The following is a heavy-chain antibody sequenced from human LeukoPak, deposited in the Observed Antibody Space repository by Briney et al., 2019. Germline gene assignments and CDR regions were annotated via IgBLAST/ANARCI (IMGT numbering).Heavy chain of an antibody. CDR3: ARRVWSVGATTKGLFDY. CDR1: GGSISSSSYY. D-gene: IGHD1-26*01. V-gene: IGHV4-39*01. Sequence: SETLSLTCTVSGGSISSSSYYWGWIRQPPGKGLEWIGSIYYSGSTYYNPSLKSRVTISVDTSKNQFSLKLSSVTAADAAVYYCARRVWSVGATTKGLFDYWGQGTLVTVSS. CDR2: IYYSGST. J-gene: IGHJ4*02.